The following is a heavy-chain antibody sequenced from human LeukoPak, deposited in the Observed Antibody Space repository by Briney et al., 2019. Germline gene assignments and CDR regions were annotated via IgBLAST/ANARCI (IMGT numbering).Heavy chain of an antibody. CDR1: GYTFTNYY. V-gene: IGHV1-46*01. D-gene: IGHD3-3*01. J-gene: IGHJ4*02. Sequence: ASVKVSCKASGYTFTNYYIHWVRQAPGQGLEWMGIINPSGSSTSYAQKFQGRVTMTRDTSTSTVYMELSSLRSEDTAVYYCARRVTEGDFWSGYYLWGQGTLVTVSS. CDR2: INPSGSST. CDR3: ARRVTEGDFWSGYYL.